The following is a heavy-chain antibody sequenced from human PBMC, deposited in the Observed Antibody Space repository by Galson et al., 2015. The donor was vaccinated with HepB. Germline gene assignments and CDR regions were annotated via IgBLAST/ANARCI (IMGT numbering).Heavy chain of an antibody. Sequence: SLRLSCAASGFTVSSNYMSWVRQAPEKGLEWVSVIYSGGSTYYADSVKGRFTISRDNSKNTLYLQMNSLRAEDTAVYYCASQSQIKDIVVVPAARSYYYYGMDVWGQGTTVTVSS. CDR3: ASQSQIKDIVVVPAARSYYYYGMDV. CDR1: GFTVSSNY. D-gene: IGHD2-2*01. CDR2: IYSGGST. V-gene: IGHV3-66*01. J-gene: IGHJ6*02.